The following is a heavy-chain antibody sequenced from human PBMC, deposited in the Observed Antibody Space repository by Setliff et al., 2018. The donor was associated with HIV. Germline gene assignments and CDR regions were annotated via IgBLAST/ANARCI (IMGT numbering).Heavy chain of an antibody. CDR3: ARSRGVRGVIITTQNFDY. J-gene: IGHJ4*02. CDR2: IYWNDDK. CDR1: GFSLSTSGVG. D-gene: IGHD3-10*01. V-gene: IGHV2-5*01. Sequence: SGPTLVNPTQTLTLTCTFSGFSLSTSGVGVGWIRQPPGKALEWLALIYWNDDKRYSPSLKSRLTITKDTSKNQVVLTMTNMDPVDTATYYCARSRGVRGVIITTQNFDYWGQGTLVTSPQ.